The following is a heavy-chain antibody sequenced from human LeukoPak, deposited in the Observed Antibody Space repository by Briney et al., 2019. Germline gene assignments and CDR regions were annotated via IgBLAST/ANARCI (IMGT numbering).Heavy chain of an antibody. J-gene: IGHJ5*02. CDR1: GGTFSSYG. V-gene: IGHV1-18*01. D-gene: IGHD5-12*01. CDR2: ISAYNGNT. Sequence: ASVKVSCKASGGTFSSYGISWVRQAPGQGLEWMGWISAYNGNTNYAQKLQGRVTMTTDTSTSTAYMELRSLRSDDTAVYYCARHLVAHTGGWFDPWGQGTLVTVSS. CDR3: ARHLVAHTGGWFDP.